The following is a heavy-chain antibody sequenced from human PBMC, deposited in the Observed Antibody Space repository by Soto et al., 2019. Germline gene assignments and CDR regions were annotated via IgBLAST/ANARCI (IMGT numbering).Heavy chain of an antibody. CDR3: ARAYSGRLPRRADYYFAMDV. D-gene: IGHD2-15*01. V-gene: IGHV3-23*01. CDR1: GFTFSSYA. CDR2: ISGSGGST. J-gene: IGHJ6*02. Sequence: PGGSLTLSCAASGFTFSSYAMSWVRQAPGKGLEWVSAISGSGGSTYYADSVKGRFTISRENAKNSLYLQMHSLRAEDTAVYYCARAYSGRLPRRADYYFAMDVWGQGTTVTVSS.